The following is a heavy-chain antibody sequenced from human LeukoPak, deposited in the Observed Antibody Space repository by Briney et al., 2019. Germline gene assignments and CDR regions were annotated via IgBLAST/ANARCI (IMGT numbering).Heavy chain of an antibody. CDR3: ALMTYYYDSSGPSGY. D-gene: IGHD3-22*01. CDR2: IIPIFGTA. V-gene: IGHV1-69*06. CDR1: GGTFSSYA. Sequence: ASVKVSCKASGGTFSSYAISWVRQAPGQGLEWMGGIIPIFGTANYAQKFQGRVTITADKSTSTAYMELSSLRSEDTAVYYCALMTYYYDSSGPSGYWGQGTLVTVSS. J-gene: IGHJ4*02.